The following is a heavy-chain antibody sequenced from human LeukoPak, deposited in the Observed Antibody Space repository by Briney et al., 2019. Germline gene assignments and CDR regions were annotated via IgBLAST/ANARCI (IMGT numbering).Heavy chain of an antibody. J-gene: IGHJ4*02. V-gene: IGHV3-7*04. D-gene: IGHD3/OR15-3a*01. Sequence: PGGSLRLSCAASKFTFSDYWMTWVRQAPGKGPEWVAYMNQFGTEIKYLDSVKGRFTISRDNAKSSLYLWMTSLRADDTAVYYCARGTYYYEFWGQGTLVTVSS. CDR1: KFTFSDYW. CDR2: MNQFGTEI. CDR3: ARGTYYYEF.